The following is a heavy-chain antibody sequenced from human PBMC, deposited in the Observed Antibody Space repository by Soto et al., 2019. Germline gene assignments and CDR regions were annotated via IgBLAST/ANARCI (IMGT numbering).Heavy chain of an antibody. CDR3: ARSVEGHFDY. J-gene: IGHJ4*02. Sequence: EVQLVESGGGLVQPGGSLRLSCEASGYFFRSYWMHWVRQAPGKGLVWVSRISNDGSSTYADSVNGRFAISRDDAKNTVYLQMNSLRAEDTAVYYCARSVEGHFDYWGQGTVVTVSS. V-gene: IGHV3-74*01. CDR2: ISNDGSST. CDR1: GYFFRSYW. D-gene: IGHD6-19*01.